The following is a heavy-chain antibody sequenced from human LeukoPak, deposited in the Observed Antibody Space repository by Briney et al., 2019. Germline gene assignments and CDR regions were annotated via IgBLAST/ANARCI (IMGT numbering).Heavy chain of an antibody. D-gene: IGHD3-22*01. CDR3: ASAYDSSGHYPF. CDR2: INHSGNT. V-gene: IGHV4-34*01. J-gene: IGHJ4*02. CDR1: GGSFSGYY. Sequence: PSETLSLTCAVYGGSFSGYYWSWIRQPPGKGLEWIGEINHSGNTNHNPSLKSRVTISMDTSKNQFSLKLSSVTAADTAVYYCASAYDSSGHYPFWGQGILVTVSS.